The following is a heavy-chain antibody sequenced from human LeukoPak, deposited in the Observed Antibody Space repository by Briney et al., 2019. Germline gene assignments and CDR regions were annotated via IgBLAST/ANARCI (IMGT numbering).Heavy chain of an antibody. CDR2: INPSSGSR. CDR3: YYDSSGSSVY. J-gene: IGHJ4*02. D-gene: IGHD3-22*01. Sequence: ASVKVSCKASGYTFTNYYMHWVRQAPGQGLEWMGTINPSSGSRSYAQKFQGRVTMTRNTSISTAYMELSSLRSEDTAVYYCYYDSSGSSVYWGQGTLVTVSS. CDR1: GYTFTNYY. V-gene: IGHV1-46*01.